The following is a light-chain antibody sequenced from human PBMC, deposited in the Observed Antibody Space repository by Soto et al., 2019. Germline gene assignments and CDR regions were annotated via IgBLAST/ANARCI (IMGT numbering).Light chain of an antibody. CDR3: QQYGYSFRA. CDR1: QSVSSTY. Sequence: ILLTQSPGTLSLSPGERATLSCRASQSVSSTYLSWYQLKPGQAPRLLIYGASSRATGIPDRFSGSGSGTDFTLTISRLEPEDFAVYYCQQYGYSFRAFGQGTKVEL. J-gene: IGKJ1*01. CDR2: GAS. V-gene: IGKV3-20*01.